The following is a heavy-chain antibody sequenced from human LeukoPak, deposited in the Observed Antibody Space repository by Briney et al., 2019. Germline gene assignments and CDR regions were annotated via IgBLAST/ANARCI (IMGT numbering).Heavy chain of an antibody. CDR3: AREQELQGWFDP. J-gene: IGHJ5*02. Sequence: GGPLRLSCAASGFTFSSYSMNWVRQAPGKGLEWVSSISSSSSYIYYADSVKGRFTISRDNAKNSLYLQMNSLRAEDTAVYYCAREQELQGWFDPWGQGTLVTVSS. V-gene: IGHV3-21*01. CDR1: GFTFSSYS. D-gene: IGHD1-26*01. CDR2: ISSSSSYI.